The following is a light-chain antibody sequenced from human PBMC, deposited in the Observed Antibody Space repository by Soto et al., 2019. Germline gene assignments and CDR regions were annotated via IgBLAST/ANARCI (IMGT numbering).Light chain of an antibody. CDR1: SSDVGSYNL. J-gene: IGLJ2*01. Sequence: QSALTQPASVSGSPGQSITISCTGTSSDVGSYNLVSWYQQHPGKAPKLMIYEGSKRPSGVSNRFSGSKSGNTASLTISGLQAEDEADYYCCSYAGSSTLGDVVFGGGTKLT. V-gene: IGLV2-23*01. CDR2: EGS. CDR3: CSYAGSSTLGDVV.